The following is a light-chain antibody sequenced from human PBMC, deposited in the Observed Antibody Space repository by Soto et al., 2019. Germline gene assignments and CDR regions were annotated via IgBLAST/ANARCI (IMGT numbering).Light chain of an antibody. J-gene: IGLJ2*01. V-gene: IGLV1-47*02. CDR2: SND. CDR1: RSNIETND. CDR3: ATWDDSLSGVV. Sequence: QSVLTQTPSASGTPGQRVTISCSGSRSNIETNDIFWHQQLPGSAPKLLIYSNDQRPSGVPDRFSASKSGTAASLAISGLRSEDEAEYFCATWDDSLSGVVFGGGTKLTVL.